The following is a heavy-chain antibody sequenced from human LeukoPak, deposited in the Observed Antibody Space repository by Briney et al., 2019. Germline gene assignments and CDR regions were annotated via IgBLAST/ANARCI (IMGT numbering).Heavy chain of an antibody. V-gene: IGHV1-46*01. Sequence: VASVKVSCKASGYTFTSYYMHWVRQAPGRGLEWMGIINPSGGSTSYAQKFQGRVTMTRDTSTSTVYMELSSLRSEDTAVYYCARDHGSGSYKSGFDYWGQGTLVTVSS. CDR3: ARDHGSGSYKSGFDY. D-gene: IGHD3-10*01. CDR2: INPSGGST. CDR1: GYTFTSYY. J-gene: IGHJ4*02.